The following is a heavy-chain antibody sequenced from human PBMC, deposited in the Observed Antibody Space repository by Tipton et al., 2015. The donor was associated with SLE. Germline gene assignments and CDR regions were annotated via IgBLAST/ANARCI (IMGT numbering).Heavy chain of an antibody. CDR2: LYYSGST. Sequence: LTCTVSGASISSSGYSWGWIRQPPGKGLEWIGCLYYSGSTYYYPSLKSRITISVDTSKNQFSLEVRSVTAADTAVYYCVRLRSKVLIDYWGQGTLVTVSS. J-gene: IGHJ4*02. V-gene: IGHV4-39*07. CDR1: GASISSSGYS. D-gene: IGHD2-8*01. CDR3: VRLRSKVLIDY.